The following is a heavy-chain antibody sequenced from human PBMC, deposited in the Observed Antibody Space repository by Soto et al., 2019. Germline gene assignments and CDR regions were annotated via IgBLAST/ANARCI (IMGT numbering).Heavy chain of an antibody. J-gene: IGHJ5*02. CDR3: ASVCSGGSCYGWFWFDP. V-gene: IGHV1-69*01. Sequence: QVQLVQSGAEVKKPGSSVKVSCKASGGTFSSYVISWVRQAPGQGLEWMGGIIPIFGTATYAQKFQGSVTITADESTSTAYMKLSSLRSEDTAVYYCASVCSGGSCYGWFWFDPWGQGTLVTDSS. CDR2: IIPIFGTA. CDR1: GGTFSSYV. D-gene: IGHD2-15*01.